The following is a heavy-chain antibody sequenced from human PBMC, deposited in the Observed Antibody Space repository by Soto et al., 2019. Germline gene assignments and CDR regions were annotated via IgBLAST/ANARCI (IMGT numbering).Heavy chain of an antibody. Sequence: QMHLVQSGAEVKKPGSSVKVSCKASGGSFTYTLSWVRQAPGQGLEWMGGSIPIFGTTNYAQKFQGRVTISADESTKTDYMGLSTLRSEDTAVYYCARLHSHGTYGMDVWGQGTTVTVSS. CDR2: SIPIFGTT. V-gene: IGHV1-69*01. CDR1: GGSFTYT. J-gene: IGHJ6*02. CDR3: ARLHSHGTYGMDV. D-gene: IGHD5-18*01.